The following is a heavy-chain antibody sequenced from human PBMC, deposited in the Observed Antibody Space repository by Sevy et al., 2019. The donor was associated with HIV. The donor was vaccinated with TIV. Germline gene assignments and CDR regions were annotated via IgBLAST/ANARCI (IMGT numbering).Heavy chain of an antibody. CDR1: GFFFSGYE. J-gene: IGHJ4*02. CDR2: ISTTGDTT. V-gene: IGHV3-48*03. Sequence: GGSLRLSCAASGFFFSGYEMNWVRQAPGKGLEWISFISTTGDTTYYAESVKGRFTISRDNAKKLVYLQMNRLRAEDTAIYYCVRDLGRTYYDVSGNRLENRVHLDYWGQGILVTVSS. CDR3: VRDLGRTYYDVSGNRLENRVHLDY. D-gene: IGHD3-16*01.